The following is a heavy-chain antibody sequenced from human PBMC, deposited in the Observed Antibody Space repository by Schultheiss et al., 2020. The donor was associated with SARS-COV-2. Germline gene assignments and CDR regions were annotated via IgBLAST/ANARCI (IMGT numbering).Heavy chain of an antibody. V-gene: IGHV3-66*01. CDR1: GFTVSSNY. CDR3: ARDVQSVVETATLGD. Sequence: GGSLRLSCAASGFTVSSNYMSWVRQAPGKGLEWVSVIYSGGSTYYADSVKGRFTISRDNSKNTLYLQMNSLRAEDTAVYYCARDVQSVVETATLGDWGQGTLVTVSS. J-gene: IGHJ4*02. CDR2: IYSGGST. D-gene: IGHD2-21*02.